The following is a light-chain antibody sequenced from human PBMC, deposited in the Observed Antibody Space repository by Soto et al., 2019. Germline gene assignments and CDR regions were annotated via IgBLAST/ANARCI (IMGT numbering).Light chain of an antibody. CDR3: QQYSNWPPYT. CDR2: DVS. Sequence: ETVMTQSPVTLSVSPGERATLSCRASQTVSTKLAWYQHKPGQAPRLLIYDVSIRATGVPDRFTGSGSGTEFTLIITTLQAEDSAVYYCQQYSNWPPYTFGQGTRVEIK. J-gene: IGKJ2*01. CDR1: QTVSTK. V-gene: IGKV3-15*01.